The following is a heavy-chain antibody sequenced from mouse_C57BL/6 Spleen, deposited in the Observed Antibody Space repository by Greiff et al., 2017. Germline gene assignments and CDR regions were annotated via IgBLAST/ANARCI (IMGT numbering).Heavy chain of an antibody. CDR3: ERHYYGSSPFAY. D-gene: IGHD1-1*01. J-gene: IGHJ3*01. V-gene: IGHV1-18*01. CDR1: GYTFNDYN. Sequence: EVQLQQSGPELVKPGASVKIPCKASGYTFNDYNMDWVKQSHGKSLEWIGDINPNNGGTIYNQKFKGKATLTVDQSSSTAYMELRSLTSEDTAVSYCERHYYGSSPFAYWGQGTLVTVSA. CDR2: INPNNGGT.